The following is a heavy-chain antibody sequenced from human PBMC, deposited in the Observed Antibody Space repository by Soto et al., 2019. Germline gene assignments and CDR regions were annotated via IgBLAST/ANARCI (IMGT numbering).Heavy chain of an antibody. CDR1: GYTFSNYD. Sequence: QVQLVQSGAELKKPGASVKVSCKASGYTFSNYDMNWVRQATGQGPEWIGWVNPNNGDTGYAQKVQARVTLTTDSSTTTAYRELTSLRSEDTAIYYCAKVSRKGSAIDFEYWGQGTLITVSS. D-gene: IGHD3-10*01. CDR3: AKVSRKGSAIDFEY. V-gene: IGHV1-8*01. CDR2: VNPNNGDT. J-gene: IGHJ4*02.